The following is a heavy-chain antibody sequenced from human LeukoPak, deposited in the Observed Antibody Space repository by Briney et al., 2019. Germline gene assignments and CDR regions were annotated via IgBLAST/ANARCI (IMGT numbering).Heavy chain of an antibody. CDR1: GFTFSSYS. D-gene: IGHD5-12*01. CDR3: ARGYSGYDY. J-gene: IGHJ4*02. CDR2: ISSGGTTE. V-gene: IGHV3-48*02. Sequence: GGSLRLSCAASGFTFSSYSMNWVRQGPGKGLEWVSYISSGGTTEYYADSVKGRFTISRDNAKNSLYLQMNSLRDEDTAVYYCARGYSGYDYWGQGTLVTVSS.